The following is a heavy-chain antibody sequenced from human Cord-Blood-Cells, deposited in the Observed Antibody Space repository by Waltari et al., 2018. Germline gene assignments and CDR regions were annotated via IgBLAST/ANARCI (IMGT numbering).Heavy chain of an antibody. V-gene: IGHV1-24*01. Sequence: QVPLVRSGDEVHKPGASLQVTCQVSRYTLSELRIHPVRQAPGKGLEWMGGVDPEDGETIYAQKFQGRVTMTEDTSTDTAYMELSSLRSEDTAVYYCATAFSSSWVLDYWGQGTLVTVSS. CDR3: ATAFSSSWVLDY. J-gene: IGHJ4*02. CDR2: VDPEDGET. D-gene: IGHD6-13*01. CDR1: RYTLSELR.